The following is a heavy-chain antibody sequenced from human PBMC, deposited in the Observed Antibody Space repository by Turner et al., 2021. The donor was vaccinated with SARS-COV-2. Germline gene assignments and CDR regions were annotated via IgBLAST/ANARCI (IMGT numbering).Heavy chain of an antibody. J-gene: IGHJ6*02. CDR3: ARDGTQQLDFAYYGMDV. CDR2: IGTIDDA. V-gene: IGHV3-13*01. CDR1: GFTFSSSE. D-gene: IGHD6-13*01. Sequence: VQLVESGGGVVQPGRSLRLSCAASGFTFSSSEFHWVRQAPGRGLEWGSAIGTIDDAYYPGSVKGRFTISRENAKNTLYLQMNSLRAEDTAVYYCARDGTQQLDFAYYGMDVWGQGTTVTVSS.